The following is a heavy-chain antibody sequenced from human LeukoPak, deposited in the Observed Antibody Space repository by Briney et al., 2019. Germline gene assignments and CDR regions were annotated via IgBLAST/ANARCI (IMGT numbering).Heavy chain of an antibody. CDR1: GYTFTSYG. CDR3: ARGSSRHYYSHFQH. J-gene: IGHJ1*01. Sequence: ASVKVSCKASGYTFTSYGFSWVRQAPGQGLEWMGWITAYNGNTKYAQKFQGRVTMTTDTSTSTVYMDLRSLRSDDTAVYYCARGSSRHYYSHFQHWGQGTLVTVSS. V-gene: IGHV1-18*01. D-gene: IGHD3-22*01. CDR2: ITAYNGNT.